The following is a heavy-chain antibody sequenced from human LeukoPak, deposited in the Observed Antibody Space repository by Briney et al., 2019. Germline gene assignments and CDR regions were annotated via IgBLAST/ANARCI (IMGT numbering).Heavy chain of an antibody. CDR2: IKQDGSEK. V-gene: IGHV3-7*01. Sequence: GGSLRLSXAASGFTFSSYWMSWVSQAPGKGLEWVANIKQDGSEKYYVDSVKGRFTISRDNAKNSLYLQMNSLRAEDTAVYYCARDTSTYYYGSGSLHWGQGTLVTVSS. J-gene: IGHJ4*02. D-gene: IGHD3-10*01. CDR3: ARDTSTYYYGSGSLH. CDR1: GFTFSSYW.